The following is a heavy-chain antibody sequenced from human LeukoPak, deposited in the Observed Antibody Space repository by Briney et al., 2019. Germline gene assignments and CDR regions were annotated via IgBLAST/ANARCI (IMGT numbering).Heavy chain of an antibody. CDR3: ARVRIAVAAQYFDY. D-gene: IGHD6-19*01. J-gene: IGHJ4*02. CDR1: GYTFTSYD. V-gene: IGHV1-8*01. CDR2: MNPNSGNT. Sequence: ASVKVSCKASGYTFTSYDINWVRQATGQGLEWMGWMNPNSGNTGYAQKFQGRVTMTRNTSISTAYMELSSLRSEDTAVYYCARVRIAVAAQYFDYWGQGTLVTVSS.